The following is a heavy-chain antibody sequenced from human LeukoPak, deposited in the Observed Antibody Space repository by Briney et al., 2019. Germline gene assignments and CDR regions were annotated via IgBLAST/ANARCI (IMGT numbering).Heavy chain of an antibody. D-gene: IGHD2-2*01. J-gene: IGHJ5*02. V-gene: IGHV1-2*02. CDR3: ARAVVQAEYNWFDP. CDR2: INPNSGGT. Sequence: ASVKVSCKASGYTFTGYYMHWVRQAPGQGLEWMGWINPNSGGTNYAQKFQGRVTMTRDTSISTAYTELSRLRSDDTAVYYCARAVVQAEYNWFDPWGQGTLVTVSS. CDR1: GYTFTGYY.